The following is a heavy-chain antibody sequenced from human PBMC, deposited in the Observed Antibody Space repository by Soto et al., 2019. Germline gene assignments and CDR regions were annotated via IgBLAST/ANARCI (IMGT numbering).Heavy chain of an antibody. CDR2: INPGGSEE. CDR3: ARDIVPLGICFDY. CDR1: GFSFSTFW. J-gene: IGHJ4*02. V-gene: IGHV3-7*01. D-gene: IGHD1-26*01. Sequence: EVQLVDSGGGLVQPGGSLRLSCTASGFSFSTFWMSWVRQAPGKGLEWVANINPGGSEEYYVDSVKGRFTISRDNAKNSLYLQMNSLKAEDTAMYYCARDIVPLGICFDYWGQGALVSVSS.